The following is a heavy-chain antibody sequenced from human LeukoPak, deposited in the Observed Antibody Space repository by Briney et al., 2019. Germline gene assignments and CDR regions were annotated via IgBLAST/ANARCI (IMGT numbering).Heavy chain of an antibody. D-gene: IGHD5-18*01. V-gene: IGHV3-53*01. J-gene: IGHJ5*02. CDR1: GFTVSSNY. CDR3: ARAPTCGYSYGYGGCWFDP. CDR2: IYSGSST. Sequence: GGSLRLSCAASGFTVSSNYISWVRQAPGKGLEWVSVIYSGSSTYYADSVKGRFTISRDNSKNTLYLQMNSLRAEDTAVYYCARAPTCGYSYGYGGCWFDPWGQGTLVTVSS.